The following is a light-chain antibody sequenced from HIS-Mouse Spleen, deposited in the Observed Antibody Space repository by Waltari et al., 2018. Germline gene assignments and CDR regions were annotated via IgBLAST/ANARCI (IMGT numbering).Light chain of an antibody. CDR2: GAS. CDR3: QQYGSSPFT. Sequence: EIVLTQSPGTLSLSQGERATLSCRASQSVRNSYLAWDQQKPGQAPRLPIYGASSRATGIPDRFSGSGSGTDFTLTISRLEPEDFAVYYCQQYGSSPFTFGPGTKVDIK. J-gene: IGKJ3*01. V-gene: IGKV3-20*01. CDR1: QSVRNSY.